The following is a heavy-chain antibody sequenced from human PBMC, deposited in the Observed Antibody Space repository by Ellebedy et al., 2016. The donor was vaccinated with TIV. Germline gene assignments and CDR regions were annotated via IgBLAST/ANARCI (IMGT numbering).Heavy chain of an antibody. Sequence: ASVKVSCXASGYVLSSFGFSWVRLAPGQGLEWLGWISGHSGGTKYAQKFQGRVTMTRDTSTSTSYMELRNLRSDDTAMYFCARINLYYYHMDVWGKGTTVSVSS. CDR1: GYVLSSFG. CDR2: ISGHSGGT. J-gene: IGHJ6*03. CDR3: ARINLYYYHMDV. V-gene: IGHV1-18*04.